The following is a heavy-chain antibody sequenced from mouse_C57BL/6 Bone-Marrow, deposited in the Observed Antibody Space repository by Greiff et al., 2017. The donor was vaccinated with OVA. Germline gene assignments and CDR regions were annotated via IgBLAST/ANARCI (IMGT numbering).Heavy chain of an antibody. CDR1: GYAFSSSW. Sequence: VQLQQSGPELVKPGASVKISCKASGYAFSSSWMNWVKQRPEQGLEWIGYIYPRDGSTKYNEKFKGKATLTADKSSSTAYMQLNSLTSEDSAVYFCARSDYGNYDWYFDVWGTGTTVTVSS. CDR3: ARSDYGNYDWYFDV. D-gene: IGHD2-1*01. J-gene: IGHJ1*03. CDR2: IYPRDGST. V-gene: IGHV1-82*01.